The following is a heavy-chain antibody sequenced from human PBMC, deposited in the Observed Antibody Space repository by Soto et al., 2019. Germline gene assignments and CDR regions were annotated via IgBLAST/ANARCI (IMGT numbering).Heavy chain of an antibody. D-gene: IGHD3-10*01. CDR2: ITTSSAYI. CDR3: AKDRHYGSGTYSDSYLDY. V-gene: IGHV3-21*04. CDR1: GFTFNTYD. Sequence: EVQLVESGGGLVKPGGSLRLSCAASGFTFNTYDMNWVRQAPGKGLEWVSSITTSSAYIYYADSLKGRITISRDNAKNSLFLQMNSLRAEDTAIYYCAKDRHYGSGTYSDSYLDYWGQGTLVTVSS. J-gene: IGHJ4*02.